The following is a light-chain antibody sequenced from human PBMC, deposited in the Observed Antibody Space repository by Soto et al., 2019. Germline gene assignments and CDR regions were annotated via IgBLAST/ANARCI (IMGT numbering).Light chain of an antibody. V-gene: IGLV2-14*01. CDR3: SSYTSSSTPSVV. Sequence: QSVLTQPASVSGSPGQSITISCTGASSDVGGYNYVSWYQQHPGKAPKLMIYDVSNRPSGVSNRFSGSKSGNTASLTISGLHAEDEADYYCSSYTSSSTPSVVFGGGTKVTVL. CDR2: DVS. CDR1: SSDVGGYNY. J-gene: IGLJ2*01.